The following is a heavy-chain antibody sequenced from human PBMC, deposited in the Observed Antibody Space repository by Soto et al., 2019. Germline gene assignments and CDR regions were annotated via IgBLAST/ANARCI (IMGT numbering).Heavy chain of an antibody. CDR2: ISSSSSTI. J-gene: IGHJ4*02. Sequence: TGGSLRLSCAVSGFTFSSFAMNWVRQAPGKGLEWVSYISSSSSTIYYADSVKGRFTISRDNAKNSLYLQMNSLRDEDTAVYYCARDDSDSGGYYLLFDYWGQGTLVTVSS. CDR3: ARDDSDSGGYYLLFDY. CDR1: GFTFSSFA. D-gene: IGHD3-22*01. V-gene: IGHV3-48*02.